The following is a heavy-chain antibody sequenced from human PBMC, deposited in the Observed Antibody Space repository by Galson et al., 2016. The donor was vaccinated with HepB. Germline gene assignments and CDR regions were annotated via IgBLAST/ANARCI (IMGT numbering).Heavy chain of an antibody. CDR3: ATLIAAVGHDYYNCVDV. CDR2: IHPSDSDT. D-gene: IGHD6-13*01. CDR1: GYSFTNYW. Sequence: QSGAEVKKPGESLKISCKGSGYSFTNYWIGWVRQMPGKGLEWMGTIHPSDSDTRYSPSFQGQVTISADKSISTAYLQWSSLKASDTAMYYCATLIAAVGHDYYNCVDVWGQVTTVTVSS. V-gene: IGHV5-51*01. J-gene: IGHJ6*02.